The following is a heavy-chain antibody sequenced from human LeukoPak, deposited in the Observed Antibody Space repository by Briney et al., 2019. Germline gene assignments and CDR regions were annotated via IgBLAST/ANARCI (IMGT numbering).Heavy chain of an antibody. V-gene: IGHV3-30*18. Sequence: QPGISLRLSCAASGFPFSTYGMHWVRQAPGKGLEWVASISNDGNNKFYADSVKGRFTISRDNPKNTMNLQMNSLRAEDTAVYYCAKGGGVIGRSYYFDYWGQGTLVTVSS. CDR1: GFPFSTYG. CDR3: AKGGGVIGRSYYFDY. CDR2: ISNDGNNK. J-gene: IGHJ4*02. D-gene: IGHD2-8*02.